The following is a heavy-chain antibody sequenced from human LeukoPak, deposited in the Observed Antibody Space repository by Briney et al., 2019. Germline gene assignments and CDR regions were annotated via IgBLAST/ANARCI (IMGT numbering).Heavy chain of an antibody. Sequence: ASVKVSCKASGYTFTGYYMHWVRQAPGQGLEWMGWINPNSGGTNYAQKFQGRVIMTRDTSISTAFVEVRRLRSDDTAVYYCARGSSAWDHFDYWGQGTLVTVSS. J-gene: IGHJ4*02. CDR2: INPNSGGT. CDR3: ARGSSAWDHFDY. V-gene: IGHV1-2*02. D-gene: IGHD6-25*01. CDR1: GYTFTGYY.